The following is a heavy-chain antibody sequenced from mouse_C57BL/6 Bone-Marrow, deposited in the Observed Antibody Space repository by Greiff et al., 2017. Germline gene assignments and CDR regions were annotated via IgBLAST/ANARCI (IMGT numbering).Heavy chain of an antibody. J-gene: IGHJ2*01. Sequence: QVQLQQPGPGLVAPSQCLSITCTVSGFSFTSYAISWVRQPPGKGLEWLGVIWTGGGTNDNSALKSRLSTSKDNTKSQVFLKRNSLQTDDTARDYCARNGDGNSGFDYWGQGTTLTVSS. CDR2: IWTGGGT. CDR1: GFSFTSYA. D-gene: IGHD2-1*01. V-gene: IGHV2-9-1*01. CDR3: ARNGDGNSGFDY.